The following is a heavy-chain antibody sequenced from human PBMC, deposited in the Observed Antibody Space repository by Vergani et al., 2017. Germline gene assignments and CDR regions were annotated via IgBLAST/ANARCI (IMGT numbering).Heavy chain of an antibody. D-gene: IGHD2-2*02. CDR2: IWSDGSKK. J-gene: IGHJ4*02. V-gene: IGHV3-33*06. CDR1: GLTFSNYA. CDR3: AKETQDDTVEAPAAIQGTFDN. Sequence: QVQLVESGGGVVQPGRSLRLSCAASGLTFSNYAMHWFRQAPGKGLEWVAVIWSDGSKKYYGDSVRGRFTISRDNSKNTLYLQMNSLRAEDTAVYYCAKETQDDTVEAPAAIQGTFDNWGQGTLVTVSS.